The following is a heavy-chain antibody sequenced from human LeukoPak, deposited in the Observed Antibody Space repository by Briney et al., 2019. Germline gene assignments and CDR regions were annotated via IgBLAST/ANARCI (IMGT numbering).Heavy chain of an antibody. J-gene: IGHJ4*02. Sequence: GGSLRLSCAASGFTFSSYAMRWVRQAPGKGWERVSAISGSGGSTYYADSVKGRFTISRDNSKNTLYLQMNSLRAEDTAVYYCAKRGGSLYYFDYWGQGTLVTVSS. CDR1: GFTFSSYA. CDR3: AKRGGSLYYFDY. V-gene: IGHV3-23*01. D-gene: IGHD3-10*01. CDR2: ISGSGGST.